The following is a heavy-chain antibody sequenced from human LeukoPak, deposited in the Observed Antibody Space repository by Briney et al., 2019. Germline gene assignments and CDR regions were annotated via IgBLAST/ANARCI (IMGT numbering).Heavy chain of an antibody. Sequence: PGGSLRLSCAVSGFTVSDYYMTWIRQAPGKGLVWVSYISSSGSTIYYGDFVKGRFTISRDNAKNSLVLQMNGLRAEDTAVYYCARESGTYSYGAFDIWGQGTMVTVSS. D-gene: IGHD1-26*01. J-gene: IGHJ3*02. CDR2: ISSSGSTI. CDR3: ARESGTYSYGAFDI. V-gene: IGHV3-11*01. CDR1: GFTVSDYY.